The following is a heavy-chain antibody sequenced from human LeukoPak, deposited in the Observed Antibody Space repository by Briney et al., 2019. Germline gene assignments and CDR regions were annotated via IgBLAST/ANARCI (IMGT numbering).Heavy chain of an antibody. V-gene: IGHV4-59*08. CDR2: IHYSGST. J-gene: IGHJ4*02. Sequence: SETLSLTCTVSGGSLWSWIRQPPGKGLEWIAYIHYSGSTHYNPSLESRVTISLDTSKNQVSLKLISVTAAYTAVYYCARHVVRGGTVFDVWGQGTLVTVSS. D-gene: IGHD2-2*01. CDR3: ARHVVRGGTVFDV. CDR1: GGSL.